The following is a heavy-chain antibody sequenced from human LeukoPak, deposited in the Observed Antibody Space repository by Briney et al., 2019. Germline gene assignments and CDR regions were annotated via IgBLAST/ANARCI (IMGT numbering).Heavy chain of an antibody. V-gene: IGHV3-23*01. CDR1: GFTFSNYA. CDR2: ISGSGGST. Sequence: GGSLRLSCAASGFTFSNYAMSWVRQAPGKGLEWVSGISGSGGSTNYADSVKGRFTISRDNSKNTLYLQMNSLRAEDTAVYYCAKGGGYSYGYYYFDYWGQGTLVTVSS. J-gene: IGHJ4*02. D-gene: IGHD5-18*01. CDR3: AKGGGYSYGYYYFDY.